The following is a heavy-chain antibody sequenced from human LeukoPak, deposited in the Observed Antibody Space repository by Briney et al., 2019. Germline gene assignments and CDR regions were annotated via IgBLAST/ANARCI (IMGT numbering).Heavy chain of an antibody. Sequence: GSLKLACDASGFSFSVYTMNWVRQPAGKGLEWIGRIYATGSTKFNPSLKSRLTMSMDTSTNQLSLKLSLKLTSVTAADTAVYFCARQGYTASYYFLDFWSQGTLVTVSP. V-gene: IGHV4-4*07. CDR1: GFSFSVYT. CDR3: ARQGYTASYYFLDF. CDR2: IYATGST. D-gene: IGHD1-26*01. J-gene: IGHJ4*02.